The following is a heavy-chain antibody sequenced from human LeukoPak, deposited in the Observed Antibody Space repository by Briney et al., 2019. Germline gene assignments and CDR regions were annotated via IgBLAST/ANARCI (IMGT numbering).Heavy chain of an antibody. Sequence: GGSLRLSCAASSFTFSGFGMHWVSQAPGKGLEWVAFIRYDGSNKYFADSVKGRFTISRDNSKNTLYLQMNSLRTEDTAVYYCAKNGSVRVSGFFDYWGQGTLVTVSS. J-gene: IGHJ4*02. CDR1: SFTFSGFG. D-gene: IGHD2-8*01. CDR2: IRYDGSNK. V-gene: IGHV3-30*02. CDR3: AKNGSVRVSGFFDY.